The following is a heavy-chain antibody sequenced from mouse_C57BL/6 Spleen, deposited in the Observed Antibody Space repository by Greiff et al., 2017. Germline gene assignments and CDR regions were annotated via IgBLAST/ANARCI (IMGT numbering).Heavy chain of an antibody. J-gene: IGHJ3*01. Sequence: VQLQQSGPELVKPGASVKIPCKASGYTFTDYNMDWVKQSHGKSLEWIGDINPNNGGTIYNQKFKGKATLTVDKSSSTAYMELRSLTSEDTAVYYCARWDYYGSSYVFAYWGQGTLVTVSA. V-gene: IGHV1-18*01. CDR3: ARWDYYGSSYVFAY. D-gene: IGHD1-1*01. CDR2: INPNNGGT. CDR1: GYTFTDYN.